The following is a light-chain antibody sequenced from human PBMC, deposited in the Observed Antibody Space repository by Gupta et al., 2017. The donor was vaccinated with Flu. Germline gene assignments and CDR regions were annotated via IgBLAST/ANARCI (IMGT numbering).Light chain of an antibody. CDR2: GAS. V-gene: IGKV3-20*01. Sequence: PGTLSLSPGERATLSCRASQSVSSTYLAWYQQKPGQAPRLLIYGASSRDTGIPDRFSGSGSGTDFTLTISRLEPEDFEVYYCQQYGSSPLTFGGGTKVEIK. CDR3: QQYGSSPLT. CDR1: QSVSSTY. J-gene: IGKJ4*01.